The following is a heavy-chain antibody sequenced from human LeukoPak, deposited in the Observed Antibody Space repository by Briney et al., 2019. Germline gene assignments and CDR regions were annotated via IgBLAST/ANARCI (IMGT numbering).Heavy chain of an antibody. D-gene: IGHD6-13*01. CDR2: ISGSGGST. CDR3: AKDSAAYYYYYMDV. Sequence: GGSLRLSCAASGFTFSSYALSWVRQAPGKGLEWVSAISGSGGSTYYADSVKGRFTISRDNSKNTLYLQMNSLRAEDTAVYYCAKDSAAYYYYYMDVWGKGTTVAVSS. V-gene: IGHV3-23*01. J-gene: IGHJ6*03. CDR1: GFTFSSYA.